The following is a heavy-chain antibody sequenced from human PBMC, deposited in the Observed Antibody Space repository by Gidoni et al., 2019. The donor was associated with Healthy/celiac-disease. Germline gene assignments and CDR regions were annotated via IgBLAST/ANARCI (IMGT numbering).Heavy chain of an antibody. D-gene: IGHD3-22*01. V-gene: IGHV1-69*06. CDR1: GGPFSSYA. CDR3: AGDSHSGDSSGYFY. CDR2: IIPIFGTA. J-gene: IGHJ4*02. Sequence: VQLVQSGAEVKKPGSSVKVSCTASGGPFSSYAISWVRQAPGQGLEWMGGIIPIFGTANYAQKFQGRVTITADKSTSTAYMELSSLRSEDTAVYYCAGDSHSGDSSGYFYWGQGTLVTVSS.